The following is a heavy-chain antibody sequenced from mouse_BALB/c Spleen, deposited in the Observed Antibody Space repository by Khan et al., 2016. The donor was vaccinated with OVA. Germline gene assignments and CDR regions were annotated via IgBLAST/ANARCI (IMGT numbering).Heavy chain of an antibody. CDR2: INPYNGDT. J-gene: IGHJ3*01. Sequence: EVQLQQSGLELVKPGASMKISCKASGYSFTDYTMNWVKQSHGKNLEWIGLINPYNGDTNYNQKFKGQATLTVDKSSRTAYMEFLNLTSEDSAVYYCARSGYGVFAYWGQGTLVTFPA. V-gene: IGHV1-26*01. CDR1: GYSFTDYT. CDR3: ARSGYGVFAY. D-gene: IGHD1-2*01.